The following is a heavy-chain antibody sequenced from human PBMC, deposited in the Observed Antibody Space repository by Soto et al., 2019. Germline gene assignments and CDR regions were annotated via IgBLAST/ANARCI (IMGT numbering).Heavy chain of an antibody. CDR3: SPETYYIGGLFSCGYDF. Sequence: PGGSLRLSCSISGLNFAGCTLSWVRQASGRGLEWLGFIRTGGVGGPAEYAASLNVRVTISRDDSKDTTLLQMHNVEIEDAATYYCSPETYYIGGLFSCGYDFWGQGTLVTVSS. CDR1: GLNFAGCT. D-gene: IGHD2-21*01. CDR2: IRTGGVGGPA. V-gene: IGHV3-49*04. J-gene: IGHJ4*02.